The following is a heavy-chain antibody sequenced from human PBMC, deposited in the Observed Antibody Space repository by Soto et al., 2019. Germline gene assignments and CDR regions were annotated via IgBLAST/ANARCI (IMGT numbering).Heavy chain of an antibody. V-gene: IGHV4-30-2*01. CDR1: GGSISSGGYS. Sequence: PSETLSLTCAVSGGSISSGGYSWGWIRQPPGKGLEWIGYIYHSANTYYNPSLKSRVTISVDTSKKQFSLNLSSVTAADTAVYYCARGTPYRPPFYGFDVWGQGTTVTVSS. CDR2: IYHSANT. D-gene: IGHD2-2*02. CDR3: ARGTPYRPPFYGFDV. J-gene: IGHJ6*02.